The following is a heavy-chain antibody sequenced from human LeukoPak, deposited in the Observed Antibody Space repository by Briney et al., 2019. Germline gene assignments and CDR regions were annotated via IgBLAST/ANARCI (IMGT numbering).Heavy chain of an antibody. V-gene: IGHV4-34*01. CDR2: INHSGNT. CDR1: GGSFSGYY. D-gene: IGHD3-10*01. J-gene: IGHJ4*02. CDR3: ARQVWFGGEADY. Sequence: SETLSLTCAVYGGSFSGYYWSWIRQPPGKGLEWIGEINHSGNTNSNPSLKSRVTISVDTSKNQFSLKLSSLTAADTAMYYCARQVWFGGEADYWGQGTLVTVSS.